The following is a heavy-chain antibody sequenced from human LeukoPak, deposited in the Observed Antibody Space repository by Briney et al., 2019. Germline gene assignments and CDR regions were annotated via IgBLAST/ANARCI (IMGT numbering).Heavy chain of an antibody. CDR2: ISSSGDSL. Sequence: GGSLRLSCAASGFTFSDYYMTWIRQAPGKGMEWISFISSSGDSLYYADSVEGRFTISRDNAKDSVYLQMNSLRAEDTAVYYCAREVVVVPDSYYYGLDVWGQGTTVTVSS. CDR1: GFTFSDYY. D-gene: IGHD2-2*01. J-gene: IGHJ6*02. CDR3: AREVVVVPDSYYYGLDV. V-gene: IGHV3-11*01.